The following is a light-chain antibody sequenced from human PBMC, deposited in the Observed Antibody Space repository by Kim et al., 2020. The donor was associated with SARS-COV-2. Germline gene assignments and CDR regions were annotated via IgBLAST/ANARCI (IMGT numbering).Light chain of an antibody. CDR1: QDISND. CDR3: QKYDGAPWT. J-gene: IGKJ1*01. Sequence: ASVGDRVTSTCRAGQDISNDLAWYQHKPGKAPNLLIYGASTLQSGVPSRFSGSGSGTDFTLTISSLQPEDVATYYCQKYDGAPWTLGQGTKVDIK. V-gene: IGKV1-27*01. CDR2: GAS.